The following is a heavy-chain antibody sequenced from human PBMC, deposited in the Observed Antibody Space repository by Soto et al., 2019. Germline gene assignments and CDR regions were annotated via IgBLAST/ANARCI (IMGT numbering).Heavy chain of an antibody. CDR2: ISYDGSNK. D-gene: IGHD1-26*01. V-gene: IGHV3-30*18. CDR3: AKDSRGYYYGMDV. CDR1: GFTFSSYG. J-gene: IGHJ6*02. Sequence: LRLSCAASGFTFSSYGMHWVRQAPGKGLEWVAVISYDGSNKYYADSVKGRFTISRDNSKNTLYLQMNSLRAEDTAVYYCAKDSRGYYYGMDVWGQGTTVTVSS.